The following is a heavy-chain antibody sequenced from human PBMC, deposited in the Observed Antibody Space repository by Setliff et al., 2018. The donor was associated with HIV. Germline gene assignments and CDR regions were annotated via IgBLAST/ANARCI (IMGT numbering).Heavy chain of an antibody. CDR1: GYSISSGDYY. D-gene: IGHD1-1*01. V-gene: IGHV4-61*08. CDR3: ARGVRPYYFDY. J-gene: IGHJ4*02. Sequence: SETLSLTCIVSGYSISSGDYYWSWIRQPPGKGLEWIGYIYYSGSTNYNPSLKSRVTISVDTSKNQFSLKLSSVTAADTAVYYCARGVRPYYFDYWGQGTLVTVSS. CDR2: IYYSGST.